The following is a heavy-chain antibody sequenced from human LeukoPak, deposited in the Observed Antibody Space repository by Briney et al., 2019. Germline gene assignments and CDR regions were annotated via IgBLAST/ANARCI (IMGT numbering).Heavy chain of an antibody. CDR2: INPSGGST. CDR1: GYTFTSYY. D-gene: IGHD1-26*01. CDR3: AGFSSIVGATNGYFQH. J-gene: IGHJ1*01. V-gene: IGHV1-46*01. Sequence: ASVKVSCKASGYTFTSYYMHWLRQAPGQGLEWMGIINPSGGSTSYAQKFQGRVTMTRDTSTSTVYMELSSLRSEDTAVYYCAGFSSIVGATNGYFQHWGQGTLVTVSS.